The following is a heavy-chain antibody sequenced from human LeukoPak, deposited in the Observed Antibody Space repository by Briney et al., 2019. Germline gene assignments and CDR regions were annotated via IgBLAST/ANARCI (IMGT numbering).Heavy chain of an antibody. J-gene: IGHJ6*02. D-gene: IGHD6-13*01. CDR1: GFTFNNYA. Sequence: GGSLRLSCAASGFTFNNYAMNWVRQAPGKGLEWVSAITGSGGSTYYADFVKGRFTISRDNSKNTLYLQMNSLTAEDTAVYYCARVRIAPAAYYGIDVWGQGTTVTVSS. CDR3: ARVRIAPAAYYGIDV. V-gene: IGHV3-23*01. CDR2: ITGSGGST.